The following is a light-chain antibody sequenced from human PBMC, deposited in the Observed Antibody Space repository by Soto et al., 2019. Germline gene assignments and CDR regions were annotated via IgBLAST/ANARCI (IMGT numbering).Light chain of an antibody. Sequence: QTVVTQPPSTSGTPGQRVTISCSGSSSNIGSNFVFWYQQFPGTAPKLLIYRNNRRPSGVPDRFSGSKAGTSVSLVISGLRSEDEAVYYCAAWDDSLSGPVFGGGTKLTVL. CDR1: SSNIGSNF. CDR3: AAWDDSLSGPV. CDR2: RNN. J-gene: IGLJ3*02. V-gene: IGLV1-47*01.